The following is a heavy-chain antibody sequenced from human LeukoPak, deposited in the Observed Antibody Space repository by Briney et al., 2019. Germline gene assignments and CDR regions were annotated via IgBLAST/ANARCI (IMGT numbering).Heavy chain of an antibody. V-gene: IGHV3-21*01. CDR2: ISSSNGYI. D-gene: IGHD5-18*01. Sequence: GGSLRLSWAASGFTFSSYSMNWVRQAPGKGLEWGSSISSSNGYIYYADSVKGRFTISRDNAKNSLYLQMNSLRAEDTAVYYCAREGTAVATNFDYWGQGTLVTVSS. J-gene: IGHJ4*02. CDR1: GFTFSSYS. CDR3: AREGTAVATNFDY.